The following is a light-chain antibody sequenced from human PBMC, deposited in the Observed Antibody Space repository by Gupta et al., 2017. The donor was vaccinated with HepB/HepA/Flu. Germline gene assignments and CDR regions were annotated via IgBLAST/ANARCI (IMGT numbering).Light chain of an antibody. CDR2: DDS. J-gene: IGLJ2*01. Sequence: SYVLTQPHSVSVAPGKPARITCGGNNIGSKSVHWYQQKPGQAPVLVVYDDSDRPSGIPGRFSGSNSGNTATLTISRVEAGDEADYYCQVWDSSSDHVVFGGGTKLTVL. CDR3: QVWDSSSDHVV. V-gene: IGLV3-21*03. CDR1: NIGSKS.